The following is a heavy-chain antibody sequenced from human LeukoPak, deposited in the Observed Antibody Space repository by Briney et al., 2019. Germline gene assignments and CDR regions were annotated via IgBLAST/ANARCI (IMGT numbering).Heavy chain of an antibody. CDR3: ARDGLRYFASWAFDI. CDR2: IYYSGST. Sequence: SETLSLTCTVSGGSISSYYWSWIRQPPGEGLEWIGYIYYSGSTNYNPSLKSRVTISVDTSKNQFSLKLSSVTAADTAVYYCARDGLRYFASWAFDIWGQGTMVTVSS. CDR1: GGSISSYY. J-gene: IGHJ3*02. D-gene: IGHD3-9*01. V-gene: IGHV4-59*01.